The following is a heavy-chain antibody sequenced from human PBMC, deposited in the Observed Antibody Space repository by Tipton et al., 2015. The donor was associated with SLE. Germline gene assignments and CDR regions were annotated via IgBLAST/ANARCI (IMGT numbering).Heavy chain of an antibody. J-gene: IGHJ4*02. V-gene: IGHV4-39*07. CDR3: ARVSYYGSGSYYPLDY. D-gene: IGHD3-10*01. CDR1: GGSISSSSYY. Sequence: TLSLTCTVSGGSISSSSYYWGWIRQPPGKGLEWIGSIYYSGSTYYNPSLKSRVTISVDTSKNRFSLKLSSVTAADTAVYYCARVSYYGSGSYYPLDYWGQGTLVTVSA. CDR2: IYYSGST.